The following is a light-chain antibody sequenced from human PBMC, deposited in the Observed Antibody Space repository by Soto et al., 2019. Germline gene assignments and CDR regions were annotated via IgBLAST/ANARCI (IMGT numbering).Light chain of an antibody. CDR1: ESVSSK. CDR2: GAS. V-gene: IGKV3-15*01. CDR3: QQYNNWPPIT. J-gene: IGKJ5*01. Sequence: EIVMTQSPATLSVSPGDRVTLYCRASESVSSKLAWYQQKPGQAPRVLIYGASTRATGIPARFSGSGSGTEFTLTISSLQYEDFAVYYCQQYNNWPPITFGQGTRLEIK.